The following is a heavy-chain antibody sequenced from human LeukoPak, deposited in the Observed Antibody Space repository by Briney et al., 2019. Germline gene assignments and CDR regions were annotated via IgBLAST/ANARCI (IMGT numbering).Heavy chain of an antibody. CDR3: ASAVAAPDQDPPFDF. CDR2: ISKSDSTT. D-gene: IGHD6-25*01. CDR1: GFTFGDYA. J-gene: IGHJ4*02. Sequence: GGSLRLSCAASGFTFGDYAMSWVRQAPGKGLEWVSYISKSDSTTYYADTVKGRFTIHRDSAKNSVYLYMNSLRAEDTAVYYCASAVAAPDQDPPFDFWAQGPVVTVPS. V-gene: IGHV3-11*01.